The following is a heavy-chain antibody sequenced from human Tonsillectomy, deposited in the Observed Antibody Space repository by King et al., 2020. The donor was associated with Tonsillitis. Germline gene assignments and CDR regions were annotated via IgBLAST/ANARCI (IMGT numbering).Heavy chain of an antibody. D-gene: IGHD1-14*01. CDR3: ARAEEGGEPYYFDY. Sequence: QLQESGPGLVKPSETLSLTCTVSGGSISSYYWSWIRQPPGKGLEWIGYIYYSGSTNYNPSLKSRVTISVDTSKNQFSLKLSSVTAADTAVYYCARAEEGGEPYYFDYWGQGTLVTVSS. CDR2: IYYSGST. V-gene: IGHV4-59*01. CDR1: GGSISSYY. J-gene: IGHJ4*02.